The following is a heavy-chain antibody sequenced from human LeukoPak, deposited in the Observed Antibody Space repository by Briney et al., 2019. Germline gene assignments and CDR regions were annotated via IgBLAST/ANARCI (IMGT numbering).Heavy chain of an antibody. V-gene: IGHV3-53*01. CDR1: GFTVSSNY. J-gene: IGHJ4*02. Sequence: PGGSLRLSCAASGFTVSSNYMSWVRQAPGKGLEWVSVIYSGGSTYYADSVKGRFTISRDNSKNTLYLQMNSLRAEDTAVYYCARDHYDSSGSDYWGQGTLVTVSS. CDR2: IYSGGST. CDR3: ARDHYDSSGSDY. D-gene: IGHD3-22*01.